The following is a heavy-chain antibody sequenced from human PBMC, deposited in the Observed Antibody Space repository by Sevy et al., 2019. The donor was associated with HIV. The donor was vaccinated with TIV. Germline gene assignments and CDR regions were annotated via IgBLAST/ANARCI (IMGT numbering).Heavy chain of an antibody. V-gene: IGHV4-59*01. CDR3: ARTPVIMITPGGVIALRQFDF. D-gene: IGHD3-16*02. J-gene: IGHJ4*02. Sequence: SETLSLTCTVSGGSISGYYWSWIRQPPGKGLEWIGYIYYSGSTNYNPSLKNRVTMSVDTSKNQFSLKMSSVTAADTAVYYCARTPVIMITPGGVIALRQFDFWGQGTLVTVSS. CDR2: IYYSGST. CDR1: GGSISGYY.